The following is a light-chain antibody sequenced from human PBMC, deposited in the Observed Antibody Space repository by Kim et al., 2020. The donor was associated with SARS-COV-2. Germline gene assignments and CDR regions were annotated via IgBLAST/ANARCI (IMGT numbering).Light chain of an antibody. V-gene: IGLV2-14*03. J-gene: IGLJ2*01. Sequence: GQSITISCTGSSGDIGGYDFVSWYQQFPGKAPKLMIYGVTNRPSGVSSRFSGSKSGNTASLIISGLQAEDEADYYCSSYASSTTLVFGGGTQLTVL. CDR1: SGDIGGYDF. CDR3: SSYASSTTLV. CDR2: GVT.